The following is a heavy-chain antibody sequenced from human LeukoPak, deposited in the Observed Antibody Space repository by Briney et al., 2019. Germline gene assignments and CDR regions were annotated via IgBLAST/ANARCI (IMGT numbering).Heavy chain of an antibody. V-gene: IGHV3-23*01. CDR3: AKDPWESSTSIDY. CDR2: ISGSGGST. Sequence: GSLGLSCAASGFTFSSYAMSWVRQAPGKGLEWVSAISGSGGSTYYADSVKGQFTISRDNSKNTLYLQMNSLRAEDTAVYYCAKDPWESSTSIDYWGQGTLVTVSS. D-gene: IGHD2-2*01. J-gene: IGHJ4*02. CDR1: GFTFSSYA.